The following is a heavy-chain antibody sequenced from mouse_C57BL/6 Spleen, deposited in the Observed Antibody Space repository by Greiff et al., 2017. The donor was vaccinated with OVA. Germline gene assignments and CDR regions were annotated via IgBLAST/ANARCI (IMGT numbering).Heavy chain of an antibody. CDR3: FDV. V-gene: IGHV5-4*01. J-gene: IGHJ1*03. Sequence: EVQGVESGGGLVKPGGSLKLSCAASGFTFSSYAMSWVRQTPEKRLEWVATISDGGSYTYYPDNVKGRFTISRDNAKNTAMYDCARSYYGSSSTYWYFDVWGTGTTVTVSS. D-gene: IGHD1-1*01. CDR1: GFTFSSYA. CDR2: ISDGGSYT.